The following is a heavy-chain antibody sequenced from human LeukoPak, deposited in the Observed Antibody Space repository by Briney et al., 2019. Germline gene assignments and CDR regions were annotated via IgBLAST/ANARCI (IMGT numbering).Heavy chain of an antibody. J-gene: IGHJ3*02. CDR1: GFTFSSYE. CDR2: ISSSGSTI. D-gene: IGHD2-15*01. Sequence: GGSLRLSCAASGFTFSSYEMNWVRQAPGKGLEWVSYISSSGSTIYYADSVKGRFTISRDNAKNSLYLQMNSPRAEDTAVYYCASTRVGDAFDIWGQGTMVTVSS. V-gene: IGHV3-48*03. CDR3: ASTRVGDAFDI.